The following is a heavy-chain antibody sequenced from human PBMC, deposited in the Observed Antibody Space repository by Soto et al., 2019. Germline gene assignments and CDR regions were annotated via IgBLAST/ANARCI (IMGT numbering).Heavy chain of an antibody. J-gene: IGHJ4*02. Sequence: SETLSLTCTVSGGSISSYYWSWIRQPPGKGLEWIGYIYYSGSTYYNPSLKSRVTISVDTSKNQFSLKLSSVTAADTAVYYCAREGAYCGCDCSGRDFDYWGQGILVTVSS. CDR3: AREGAYCGCDCSGRDFDY. CDR2: IYYSGST. V-gene: IGHV4-30-4*08. CDR1: GGSISSYY. D-gene: IGHD2-21*02.